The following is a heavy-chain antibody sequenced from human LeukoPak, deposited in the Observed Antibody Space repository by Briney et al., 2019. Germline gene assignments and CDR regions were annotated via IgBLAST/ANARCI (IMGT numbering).Heavy chain of an antibody. CDR1: GFTVSSNY. CDR3: ARGITGTALDY. D-gene: IGHD1-20*01. V-gene: IGHV3-66*01. J-gene: IGHJ4*02. CDR2: IYSGGST. Sequence: GGSLRLSCAASGFTVSSNYMSWVRQAPGKGLEWVSVIYSGGSTYYADSVNGRFTISRDNSKNTLYLQMNSLRAEDTAVYYCARGITGTALDYWGQGTLVTVSS.